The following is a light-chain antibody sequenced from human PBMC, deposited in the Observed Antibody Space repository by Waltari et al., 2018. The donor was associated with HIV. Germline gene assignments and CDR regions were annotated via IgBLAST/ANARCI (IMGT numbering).Light chain of an antibody. V-gene: IGLV3-21*02. CDR1: SIGSKS. CDR3: QVWYSLTDPVV. J-gene: IGLJ2*01. CDR2: DDS. Sequence: SYVLTQPPSVSVAPGQTARITCGGSSIGSKSVHWYQQKPGQAPVLVVSDDSDRPSGIPERCSGSKSGNTATLTISRVEAGDVADYYCQVWYSLTDPVVFGGGTKLTVL.